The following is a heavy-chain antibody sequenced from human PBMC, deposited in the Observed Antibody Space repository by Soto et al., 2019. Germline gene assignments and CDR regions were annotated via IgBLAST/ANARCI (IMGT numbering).Heavy chain of an antibody. Sequence: PGGSLRLSCAASGFTFSSYEMNWVRQAPGKGLEWVSYIGSSGSTIYYADSVKGRFTISRDDAKNSLYLQMNSLGAEDTAVYYCARDEGWGLWFDYWGQGTLVAVSS. CDR3: ARDEGWGLWFDY. D-gene: IGHD3-10*01. CDR1: GFTFSSYE. J-gene: IGHJ4*02. V-gene: IGHV3-48*03. CDR2: IGSSGSTI.